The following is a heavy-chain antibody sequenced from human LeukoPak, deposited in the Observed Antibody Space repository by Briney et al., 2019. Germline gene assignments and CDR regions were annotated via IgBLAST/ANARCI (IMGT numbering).Heavy chain of an antibody. CDR1: GGSISSGDYY. CDR3: ARGLGYSSSWYLSY. D-gene: IGHD6-13*01. J-gene: IGHJ4*02. CDR2: IYYSGST. Sequence: SETLSLTCTVSGGSISSGDYYWSWIRQPPGKGLEWIGYIYYSGSTYYNPSLKSRVTISVDTSKNQFSLKLSSVTAADTAVYYCARGLGYSSSWYLSYWGQGTLVTVSS. V-gene: IGHV4-30-4*01.